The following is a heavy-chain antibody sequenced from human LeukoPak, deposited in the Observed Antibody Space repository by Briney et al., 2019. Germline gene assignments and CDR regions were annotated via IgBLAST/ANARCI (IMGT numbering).Heavy chain of an antibody. D-gene: IGHD3-10*01. CDR3: ARTVPPGRTDY. Sequence: PSETLSLTCTVSGGSLSSSSYYWGWIRQPPGKGLEWIGSIYYSGSTYYNPSLKSRVTISVDTSKNQFSLKLSSVTAADTAVYYCARTVPPGRTDYWGQGTLVTVSS. J-gene: IGHJ4*02. V-gene: IGHV4-39*01. CDR2: IYYSGST. CDR1: GGSLSSSSYY.